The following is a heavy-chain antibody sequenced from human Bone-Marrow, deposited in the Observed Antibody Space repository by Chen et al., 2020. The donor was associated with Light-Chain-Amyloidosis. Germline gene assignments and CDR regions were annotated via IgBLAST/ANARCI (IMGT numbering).Heavy chain of an antibody. CDR1: XFTFSIYA. D-gene: IGHD3-10*01. V-gene: IGHV3-23*01. J-gene: IGHJ4*02. CDR3: ARGYKFGYY. CDR2: ISGSGAVT. Sequence: LRLSRAXXXFTFSIYAMRWVRQAPGKGLEWVSSISGSGAVTLYADSVKGRFTXXRDXAXXXXXXXXXXLRXXXTAVYYCARGYKFGYYWGQGTLVNVSS.